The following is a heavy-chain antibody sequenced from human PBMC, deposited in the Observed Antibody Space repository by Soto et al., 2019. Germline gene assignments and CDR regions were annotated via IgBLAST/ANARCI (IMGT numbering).Heavy chain of an antibody. CDR3: ARHVRFSSSSGNYYYYGMDV. V-gene: IGHV5-51*01. Sequence: PGESLKISCKGSGYSFTSYWIGWVRQMPGKGLEWMGIIYPGDSDTRYSPSFQGQVTISADKSISTAYLQWSSLKASDTAMYYCARHVRFSSSSGNYYYYGMDVWGQGTTVTVSS. J-gene: IGHJ6*02. CDR1: GYSFTSYW. D-gene: IGHD6-6*01. CDR2: IYPGDSDT.